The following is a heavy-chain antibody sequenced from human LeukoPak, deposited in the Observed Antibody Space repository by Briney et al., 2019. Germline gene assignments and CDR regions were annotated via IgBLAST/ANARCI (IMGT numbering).Heavy chain of an antibody. CDR1: GGSISSCY. V-gene: IGHV4-59*08. D-gene: IGHD5-24*01. CDR3: ARQVGRWLQLFDY. Sequence: SETLSLTCTVSGGSISSCYWSWIRQPPGKGLEWIGYIYYTGNTHYNFSLKSRVTISVATSKNQFSLKLSSVTAADTAVYYCARQVGRWLQLFDYWGQGTLVTVSS. J-gene: IGHJ4*02. CDR2: IYYTGNT.